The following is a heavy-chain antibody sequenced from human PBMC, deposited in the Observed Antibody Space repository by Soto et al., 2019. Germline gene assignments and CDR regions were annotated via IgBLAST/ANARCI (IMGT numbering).Heavy chain of an antibody. CDR3: ARGGYSGYI. V-gene: IGHV5-51*03. CDR1: GYNFISHW. J-gene: IGHJ4*02. CDR2: MYPGDSDT. Sequence: EVQLVQSGAEVKKSGESLQISCKASGYNFISHWIGWVRQTPGKGLEWVVIMYPGDSDTRYSPSFEGQVTISADKAISTVYLQWSSLKASDTAMYYCARGGYSGYIWGQGPLGTVSA. D-gene: IGHD5-12*01.